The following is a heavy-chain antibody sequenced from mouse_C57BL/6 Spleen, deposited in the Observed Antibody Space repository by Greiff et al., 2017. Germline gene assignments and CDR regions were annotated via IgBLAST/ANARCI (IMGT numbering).Heavy chain of an antibody. CDR3: ASSYSPYYFDY. V-gene: IGHV7-3*01. CDR2: IRHKANGYTT. Sequence: EVQLKESGGGLVQPGGSLSLSCAASGFTFTDYYMSWVRQPPGKALEWLGFIRHKANGYTTEYSASVKGRFTISRDNSQCILYLQMNALRAEDSATYYCASSYSPYYFDYWGQGTTLTVSS. D-gene: IGHD2-12*01. J-gene: IGHJ2*01. CDR1: GFTFTDYY.